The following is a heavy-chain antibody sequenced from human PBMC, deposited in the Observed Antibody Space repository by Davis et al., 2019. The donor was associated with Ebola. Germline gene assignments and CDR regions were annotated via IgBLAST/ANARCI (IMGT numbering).Heavy chain of an antibody. J-gene: IGHJ6*02. CDR3: ARDHCGGDCFYYYYGMDV. Sequence: GGSLRLSCAASGFTVSSNYMSWVRQAPGKGLEWVSVIYSGGSTYYADSVKGRFTISRDNAKNSLYLQMNSLRAEDTAVYYCARDHCGGDCFYYYYGMDVWGQGTTVTVSS. D-gene: IGHD2-21*02. V-gene: IGHV3-66*01. CDR1: GFTVSSNY. CDR2: IYSGGST.